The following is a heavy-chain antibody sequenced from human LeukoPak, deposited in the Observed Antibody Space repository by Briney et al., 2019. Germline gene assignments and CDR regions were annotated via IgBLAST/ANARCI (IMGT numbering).Heavy chain of an antibody. V-gene: IGHV3-21*01. Sequence: GGSLRLSCAASGFTFSSYTMNWVRQAPGKGLEWVSSISSSSYIYYADSVKGRFTISRDDSKNTLYLQMNNLGAEDTAVYYCARGRPVGASTVEDYWGQGTLVIVSS. CDR2: ISSSSYI. CDR3: ARGRPVGASTVEDY. CDR1: GFTFSSYT. J-gene: IGHJ4*02. D-gene: IGHD1-26*01.